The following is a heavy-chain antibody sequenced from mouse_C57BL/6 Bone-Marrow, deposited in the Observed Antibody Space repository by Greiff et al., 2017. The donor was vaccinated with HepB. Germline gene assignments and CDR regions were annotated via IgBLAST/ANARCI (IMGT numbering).Heavy chain of an antibody. CDR1: GYTFTSYW. CDR2: IHPNSGST. J-gene: IGHJ1*03. D-gene: IGHD1-1*01. Sequence: QVHVKQPGAELVKPGASVKLSCKASGYTFTSYWMHWVKQRPGQGLEWIGMIHPNSGSTNYNEKFKSKATLTVDKSSSTAYMQLSSLTSEDSAVYYCARLGFYYGSSYYWYFDVWGTGTTVTVSS. V-gene: IGHV1-64*01. CDR3: ARLGFYYGSSYYWYFDV.